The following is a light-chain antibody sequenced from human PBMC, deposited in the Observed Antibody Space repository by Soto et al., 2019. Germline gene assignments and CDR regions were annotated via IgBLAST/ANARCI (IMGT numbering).Light chain of an antibody. Sequence: EIRMTQSASTLYASVGDGVTIXCRASQTLNTRVDWYQQRPGKPPNLLISKASTLARGVPPRFSGSGSATEFTLTINSLQPEDFATYYRQQYHIYSGTFGQGTKVDIK. CDR1: QTLNTR. CDR2: KAS. J-gene: IGKJ1*01. V-gene: IGKV1-5*03. CDR3: QQYHIYSGT.